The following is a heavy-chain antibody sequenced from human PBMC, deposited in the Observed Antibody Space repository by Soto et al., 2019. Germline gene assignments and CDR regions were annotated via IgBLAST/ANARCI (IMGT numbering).Heavy chain of an antibody. CDR1: GASISSSY. J-gene: IGHJ4*02. V-gene: IGHV4-59*01. CDR3: ARGGNRYSNVASGVGGFDY. D-gene: IGHD5-12*01. Sequence: QMHLQESGPGLVKPSETLSLTCTVSGASISSSYWSWIRQSPERGLEWIAYVYHTGATNYNPSLKSRVPIALDTSTGQFSLNLTSLPTADTAVYFCARGGNRYSNVASGVGGFDYWGQGSLVTVSS. CDR2: VYHTGAT.